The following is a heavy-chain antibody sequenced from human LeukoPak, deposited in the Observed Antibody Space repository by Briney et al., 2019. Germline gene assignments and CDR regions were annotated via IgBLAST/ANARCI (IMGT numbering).Heavy chain of an antibody. D-gene: IGHD2-15*01. J-gene: IGHJ4*02. CDR3: ARRYCSGGICYSSFDY. Sequence: SETLSLTCTVSGGSISSYYWSWIRHPPGKGVEWFGYIYYSGSTSYNPSLKSRVTISVDTSKNQFSLKLSSVTAADTPVYYCARRYCSGGICYSSFDYWGQGTLVTVSS. V-gene: IGHV4-59*08. CDR1: GGSISSYY. CDR2: IYYSGST.